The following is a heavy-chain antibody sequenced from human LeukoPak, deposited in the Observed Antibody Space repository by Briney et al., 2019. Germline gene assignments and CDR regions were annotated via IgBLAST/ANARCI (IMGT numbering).Heavy chain of an antibody. CDR1: GFTFSSYS. Sequence: GVLRLSCAASGFTFSSYSMNWVRQAPGKGLEWVSSISSSSSYIYYADSVKGRFTISRDNSKNTLYLQMNSLRAEDTAVYYCAKVYYDSSGPFDYWGQGTLVTVSS. D-gene: IGHD3-22*01. J-gene: IGHJ4*02. CDR3: AKVYYDSSGPFDY. CDR2: ISSSSSYI. V-gene: IGHV3-21*01.